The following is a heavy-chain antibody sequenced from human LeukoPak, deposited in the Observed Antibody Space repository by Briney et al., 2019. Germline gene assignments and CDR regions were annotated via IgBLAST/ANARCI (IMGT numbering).Heavy chain of an antibody. CDR3: AKDQGRYKLPNCLDY. CDR2: ISSSSSYI. J-gene: IGHJ4*02. V-gene: IGHV3-21*01. CDR1: GFTFSSYS. D-gene: IGHD1-14*01. Sequence: NPGGSLRLSCAASGFTFSSYSMNWVRQAPGKGLEWVSSISSSSSYIYYADSVKGRFTISRDNAKNSLYLQMNSLRAEDTAVYYCAKDQGRYKLPNCLDYWGQGTLVTVSS.